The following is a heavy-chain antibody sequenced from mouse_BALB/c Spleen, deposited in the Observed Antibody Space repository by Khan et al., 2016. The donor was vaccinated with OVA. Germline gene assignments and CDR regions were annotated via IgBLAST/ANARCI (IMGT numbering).Heavy chain of an antibody. CDR1: GYTFPSYT. Sequence: VQLQESGAELARPGASVKMSCKASGYTFPSYTIHWIKERPGQGLEWIGNINPSNGYTNYNQKFKDKATLTTDKSSTTAYLQLSSLTSDDSAVYNCVRDGAYHRNDGWFAYWGQGTLVTVSA. J-gene: IGHJ3*01. V-gene: IGHV1-4*01. CDR3: VRDGAYHRNDGWFAY. CDR2: INPSNGYT. D-gene: IGHD2-14*01.